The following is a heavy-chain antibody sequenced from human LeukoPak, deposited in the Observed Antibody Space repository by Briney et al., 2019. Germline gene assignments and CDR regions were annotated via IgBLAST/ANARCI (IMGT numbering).Heavy chain of an antibody. J-gene: IGHJ4*02. D-gene: IGHD3-16*02. CDR2: ISWNSGSI. CDR3: AKDSGIMITFGGVIGFDY. V-gene: IGHV3-9*01. CDR1: GFTFDDYA. Sequence: GGSLRLSCAASGFTFDDYAVHWVRQAPGKGLEWVSGISWNSGSIGYADSVKGRFTISRDNAKNSLYLQMNSLRAEDTALYYCAKDSGIMITFGGVIGFDYWGQGTLVTVSS.